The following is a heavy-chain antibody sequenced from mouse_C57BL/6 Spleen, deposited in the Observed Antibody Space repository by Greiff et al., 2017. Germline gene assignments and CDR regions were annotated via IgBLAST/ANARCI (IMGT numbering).Heavy chain of an antibody. CDR2: ILPGSGST. CDR3: GFYDGYLSYWYFDV. CDR1: GYTFTGYW. J-gene: IGHJ1*03. Sequence: QVQLQQSGAELMKPGASVKLSCKATGYTFTGYWIEWVKQRPGHGLEWIGEILPGSGSTNYNEKVKGKATFTADTSSNTAYMQLSSLTTEDSAIYYCGFYDGYLSYWYFDVWGTGTTVTVSS. D-gene: IGHD2-3*01. V-gene: IGHV1-9*01.